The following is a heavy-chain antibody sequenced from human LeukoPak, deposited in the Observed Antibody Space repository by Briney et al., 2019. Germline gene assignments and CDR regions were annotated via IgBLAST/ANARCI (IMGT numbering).Heavy chain of an antibody. CDR3: ARDQVVPATAIGF. V-gene: IGHV4-38-2*02. D-gene: IGHD2-2*02. J-gene: IGHJ4*01. CDR1: NYSIRGHYY. Sequence: PSETLSLNCSVSNYSIRGHYYWVWLRQPPGKGLEWLGSIHRSGSVYYNDNPSLESRVAMSMDASNNQFSLRLTSLTAADTAVYYCARDQVVPATAIGFWGLGTLVTVSS. CDR2: IHRSGSV.